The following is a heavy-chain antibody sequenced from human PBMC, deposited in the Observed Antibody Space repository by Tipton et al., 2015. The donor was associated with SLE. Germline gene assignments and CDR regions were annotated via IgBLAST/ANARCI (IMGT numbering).Heavy chain of an antibody. CDR3: ARGKDIVVARDAFDI. J-gene: IGHJ3*02. CDR1: GYSISSGYY. V-gene: IGHV4-38-2*02. Sequence: LRLSCTVSGYSISSGYYWGWIRQPPGKGLEWIGSIYHSGSTYYNPSLKSRVTISVDTPKNQFSLKLSSVTAADTAVYYCARGKDIVVARDAFDIWGQGTMVTVSS. D-gene: IGHD2-15*01. CDR2: IYHSGST.